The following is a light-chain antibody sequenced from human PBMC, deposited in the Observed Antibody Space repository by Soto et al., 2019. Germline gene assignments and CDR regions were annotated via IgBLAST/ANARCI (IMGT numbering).Light chain of an antibody. CDR3: HQYESTPPT. CDR1: QSVLYSSNNKNY. V-gene: IGKV4-1*01. Sequence: DIVMTQSPDSLAVSLGERATINCKSSQSVLYSSNNKNYLAWYQQRPGQPPKLLIYWASTRESGVPDRFSGSGSGTDFTLTINSLEAEDVAVYYCHQYESTPPTFGQGTKLEIK. J-gene: IGKJ2*01. CDR2: WAS.